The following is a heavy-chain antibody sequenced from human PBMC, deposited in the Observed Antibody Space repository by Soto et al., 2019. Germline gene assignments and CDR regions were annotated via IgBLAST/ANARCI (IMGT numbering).Heavy chain of an antibody. CDR3: AKVDYNGNYYFDY. J-gene: IGHJ4*02. V-gene: IGHV4-61*08. CDR1: GGSISSGDYY. CDR2: IYHSGST. D-gene: IGHD1-7*01. Sequence: PSETLSLTCTVSGGSISSGDYYWNWIRQPPGKGLEWIGYIYHSGSTNYNPSLKSRVTITVDTSKNQFSLRLTSVTAADTAVYYCAKVDYNGNYYFDYWGQGTLVTVSS.